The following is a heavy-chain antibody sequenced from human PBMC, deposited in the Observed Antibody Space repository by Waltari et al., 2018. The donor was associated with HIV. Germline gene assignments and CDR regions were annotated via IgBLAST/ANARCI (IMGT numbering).Heavy chain of an antibody. V-gene: IGHV3-23*01. CDR2: ISGSGGNT. CDR3: AFCSSISCYSSFYYYGLDV. Sequence: EVQLLESGGGLVQPGGSLRVSCAASGFTFSNYAMSWVRQAPGRGLEWVSGISGSGGNTYYADSVKGRFTISRDNAKNTLYLQMKSLRAEDTAVYYCAFCSSISCYSSFYYYGLDVWGQGTTVTVSS. CDR1: GFTFSNYA. J-gene: IGHJ6*02. D-gene: IGHD2-2*02.